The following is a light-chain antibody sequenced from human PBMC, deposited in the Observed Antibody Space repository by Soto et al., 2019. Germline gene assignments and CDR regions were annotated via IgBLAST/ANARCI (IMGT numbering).Light chain of an antibody. V-gene: IGKV3-20*01. CDR1: QTITNNY. Sequence: IVLTQSPGTLSLSPGERATLSCRASQTITNNYLAWYQQKPGQPPRLLIYGASTRATGVPERFSGSGSGTDFTLTIFRLEPEDSAVFYCQHYGYSPYTFGQGSKLGIK. CDR2: GAS. CDR3: QHYGYSPYT. J-gene: IGKJ2*01.